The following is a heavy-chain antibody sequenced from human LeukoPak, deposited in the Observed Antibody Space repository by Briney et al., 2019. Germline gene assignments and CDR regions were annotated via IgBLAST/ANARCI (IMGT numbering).Heavy chain of an antibody. CDR2: IRFDGTTK. V-gene: IGHV3-30*02. Sequence: GGSLRLSCAASGSTFSSYAMHWVRQPPGKGLEWVALIRFDGTTKYYADSVKGRFTISRDNSKNTLYLQMNSLRAEDTAVYYCARDRSPLYYYDSSGHYMTYWGQGTLVTVSS. D-gene: IGHD3-22*01. J-gene: IGHJ4*02. CDR1: GSTFSSYA. CDR3: ARDRSPLYYYDSSGHYMTY.